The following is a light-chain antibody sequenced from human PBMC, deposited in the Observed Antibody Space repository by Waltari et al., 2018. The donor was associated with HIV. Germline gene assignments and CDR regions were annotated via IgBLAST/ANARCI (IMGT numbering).Light chain of an antibody. Sequence: QSALTQPASVSGSPGQSITISCTGTSSDVGGYNYVSWYQQYPGEAPKLMIYDVTNRPSGVSNRFSGSKSGNTASLTISGLQAEDEADYYCTSYTSSITVIFGGGTKLTVL. J-gene: IGLJ2*01. CDR1: SSDVGGYNY. CDR3: TSYTSSITVI. V-gene: IGLV2-14*03. CDR2: DVT.